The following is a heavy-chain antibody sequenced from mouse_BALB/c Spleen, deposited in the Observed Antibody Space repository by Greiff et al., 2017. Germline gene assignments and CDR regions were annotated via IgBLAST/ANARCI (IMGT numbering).Heavy chain of an antibody. CDR3: ARPRDGYYGGFAY. Sequence: ESGPGLVKPSQSLSLTCTVTGYSITSDYAWNWIRQFPGNKLEWMGYISYSGSTSYNPSLKSRISITRDTSKNQFFLQLNSVTTEDTATYYCARPRDGYYGGFAYWGQGTLVTVSA. V-gene: IGHV3-2*02. D-gene: IGHD2-3*01. J-gene: IGHJ3*01. CDR1: GYSITSDYA. CDR2: ISYSGST.